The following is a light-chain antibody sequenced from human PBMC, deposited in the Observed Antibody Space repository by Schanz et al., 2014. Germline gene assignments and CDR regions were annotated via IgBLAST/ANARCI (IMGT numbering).Light chain of an antibody. CDR3: QQYNSYMWT. CDR1: QDISSY. CDR2: ATS. Sequence: IQLTQSPSSLSASVRDRVTITCRASQDISSYLGWYQQKPGKAPKLLIYATSTLQTGVPSRFTGSGSGTEFTLTISSLQPDDFATYYCQQYNSYMWTFGQGTKVEIK. J-gene: IGKJ1*01. V-gene: IGKV1-9*01.